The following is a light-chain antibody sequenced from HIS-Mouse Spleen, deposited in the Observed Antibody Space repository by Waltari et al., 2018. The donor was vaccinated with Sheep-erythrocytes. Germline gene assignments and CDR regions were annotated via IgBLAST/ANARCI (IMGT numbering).Light chain of an antibody. CDR1: SSNIGAGYS. CDR3: QSYDSSLSGSV. J-gene: IGLJ3*02. Sequence: QSVLPQPPSVSGAPGQRVTIPCTGTSSNIGAGYSVHWYQQLPGTAPKLLIYGNSNRPSGVPDRFSGSKSGTSASLAITGLQAEDEADYYCQSYDSSLSGSVFGGGTKLTVL. CDR2: GNS. V-gene: IGLV1-40*01.